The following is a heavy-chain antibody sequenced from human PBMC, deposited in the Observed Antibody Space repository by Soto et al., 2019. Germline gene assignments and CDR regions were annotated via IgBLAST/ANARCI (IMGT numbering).Heavy chain of an antibody. CDR1: GFTFSSYW. J-gene: IGHJ4*02. CDR2: INSDGSST. CDR3: ARERGPLYSSGYYAVY. D-gene: IGHD3-22*01. Sequence: PGVPMRLSCATSGFTFSSYWLHSVRQAPGKGLVWVSRINSDGSSTSYADSVKGRFTISRDNAKNTLYLQMNSLRAEDTAVYYCARERGPLYSSGYYAVYWGQGT. V-gene: IGHV3-74*01.